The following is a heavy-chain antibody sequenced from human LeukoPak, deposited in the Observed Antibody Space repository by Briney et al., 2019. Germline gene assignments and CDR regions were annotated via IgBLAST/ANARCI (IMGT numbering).Heavy chain of an antibody. CDR2: IYTTGST. CDR1: GGSISSGSSY. Sequence: SETLSLTCTVSGGSISSGSSYCRWIRQPAGKGLEWIGRIYTTGSTNYNASLKSRVTISVDTSKNQFSLKLSSVTAADTAVYYCARDQFGGVIGYWGQGTLVTVSS. CDR3: ARDQFGGVIGY. D-gene: IGHD3-16*01. V-gene: IGHV4-61*02. J-gene: IGHJ4*02.